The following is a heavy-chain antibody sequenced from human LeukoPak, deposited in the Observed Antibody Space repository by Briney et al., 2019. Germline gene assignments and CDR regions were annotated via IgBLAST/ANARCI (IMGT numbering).Heavy chain of an antibody. Sequence: ASVKVSCKASGYTFTSYGISWVRQAPGQGLEWMGWINTHNGATNYAQKFQGRVTITADESTSTAYMELSSLRSEDTAVYYCARSPIGGAIDYWGQGTLVTVSS. CDR1: GYTFTSYG. CDR3: ARSPIGGAIDY. V-gene: IGHV1-18*01. D-gene: IGHD1-26*01. J-gene: IGHJ4*02. CDR2: INTHNGAT.